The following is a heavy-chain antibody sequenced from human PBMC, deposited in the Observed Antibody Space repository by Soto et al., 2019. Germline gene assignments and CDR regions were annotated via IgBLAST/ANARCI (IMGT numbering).Heavy chain of an antibody. CDR2: INPNSGDT. V-gene: IGHV1-2*02. CDR3: ARVRSSSWYSYGMDV. J-gene: IGHJ6*02. D-gene: IGHD6-13*01. CDR1: GYTFSGYY. Sequence: AASVKVSCKASGYTFSGYYIHWVRQAPGQGPEWMGWINPNSGDTKYSQKFQGRVTITRDTSASTAYMGLSSLRSEDTAVYYCARVRSSSWYSYGMDVWGQGTTVTAP.